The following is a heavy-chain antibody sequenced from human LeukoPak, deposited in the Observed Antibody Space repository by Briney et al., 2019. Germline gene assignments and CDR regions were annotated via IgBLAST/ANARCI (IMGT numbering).Heavy chain of an antibody. Sequence: QTGGSLRLSCAASGFTFSNYVMNWVRQAPGKGLEWVSSVSPSGGGTYYADSVKGRFTISRDNSKNTLYLQMDSLRAEDTAVFYCAKTRKMTMVRGLIQFDYWGQGTLVSVSS. CDR1: GFTFSNYV. J-gene: IGHJ4*02. D-gene: IGHD3-10*01. CDR3: AKTRKMTMVRGLIQFDY. V-gene: IGHV3-23*01. CDR2: VSPSGGGT.